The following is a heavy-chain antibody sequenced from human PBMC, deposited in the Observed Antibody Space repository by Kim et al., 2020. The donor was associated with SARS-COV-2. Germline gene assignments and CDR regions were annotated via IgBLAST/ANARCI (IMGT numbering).Heavy chain of an antibody. V-gene: IGHV4-59*08. Sequence: SETLSLTCTVSGGSITNYYWTWMRQPPGKGLEWIGHVHYSGTTYYNPSLKTRLTILLDSSKNQFSLKLTSVTAADTAVYYCARFVGFGDLPHGLDYWGLGTLVTVSS. CDR1: GGSITNYY. CDR2: VHYSGTT. J-gene: IGHJ4*02. CDR3: ARFVGFGDLPHGLDY. D-gene: IGHD3-10*01.